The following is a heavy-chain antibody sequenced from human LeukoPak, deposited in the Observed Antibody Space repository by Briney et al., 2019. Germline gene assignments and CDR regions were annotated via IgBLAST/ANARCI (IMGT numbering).Heavy chain of an antibody. D-gene: IGHD6-6*01. CDR1: GGTFSSYA. Sequence: ASVKVSCKASGGTFSSYAISWVRQAPGQGLEWMGGIIPIFGTANYAQKFQGRVTITADESTSTAYMELSSLRSEDTAVYYCARGRDRGYSSSSGLFDIWGQGTMVTVSS. J-gene: IGHJ3*02. CDR2: IIPIFGTA. CDR3: ARGRDRGYSSSSGLFDI. V-gene: IGHV1-69*13.